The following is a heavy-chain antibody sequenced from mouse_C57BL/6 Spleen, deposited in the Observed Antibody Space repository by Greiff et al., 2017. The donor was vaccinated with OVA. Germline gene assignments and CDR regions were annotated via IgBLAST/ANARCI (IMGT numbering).Heavy chain of an antibody. D-gene: IGHD2-14*01. J-gene: IGHJ3*01. CDR2: IYPRDGSI. V-gene: IGHV1-78*01. CDR1: GYTFTDHT. Sequence: QVQLQQSDAELVKPGASVKISCKVSGYTFTDHTIHWMKQRPEQGLEWIGYIYPRDGSIKSTEKFKGKATLTADKSSSTAYMQLNSLTSEDSAVYFWARREEYDEKAWFAYWGQGTLVTVSA. CDR3: ARREEYDEKAWFAY.